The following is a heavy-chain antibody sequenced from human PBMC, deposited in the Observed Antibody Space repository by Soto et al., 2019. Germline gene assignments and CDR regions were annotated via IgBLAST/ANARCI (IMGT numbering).Heavy chain of an antibody. CDR1: GFTFSSYW. CDR3: ARGETRHSSLSVY. CDR2: INTDGSST. Sequence: EVQLVESGGGLVQPGGSLRLSCAASGFTFSSYWMHWVRQAPGKGLVWVSRINTDGSSTSYADSVKGRFTISRDNAKTTLYLQMTSLTAEDTAVYFCARGETRHSSLSVYWGQGTLVTVSS. J-gene: IGHJ4*02. D-gene: IGHD6-6*01. V-gene: IGHV3-74*01.